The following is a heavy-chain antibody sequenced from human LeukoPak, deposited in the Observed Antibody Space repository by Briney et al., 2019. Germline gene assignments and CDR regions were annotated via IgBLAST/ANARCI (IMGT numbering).Heavy chain of an antibody. V-gene: IGHV3-9*01. CDR1: GFTFDDYA. D-gene: IGHD5-18*01. Sequence: GGSLRLSCAASGFTFDDYAMHWVRQAPGKGLEWVSGIGWNSGSIGYADSVKGRFTISRDNAKNSLYLQMNSLRAEDTALYYCARKRNSYGFRQYYFDYWGQGTLVTVSS. CDR2: IGWNSGSI. J-gene: IGHJ4*02. CDR3: ARKRNSYGFRQYYFDY.